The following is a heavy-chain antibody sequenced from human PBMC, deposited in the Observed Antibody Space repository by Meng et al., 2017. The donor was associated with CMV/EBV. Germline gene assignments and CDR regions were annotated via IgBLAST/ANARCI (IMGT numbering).Heavy chain of an antibody. CDR3: AGDGAVAGTLGYYYYYGMDV. CDR2: ISSSGSTI. Sequence: GGSLRLSCAASGFTFSSYEMNWVRQAPGKGLEWVSYISSSGSTIYYADSVKGRFTISRDNAKNSLYLQMNSLRAEDTAVYYCAGDGAVAGTLGYYYYYGMDVWGQGTTVTVSS. CDR1: GFTFSSYE. J-gene: IGHJ6*02. D-gene: IGHD6-19*01. V-gene: IGHV3-48*03.